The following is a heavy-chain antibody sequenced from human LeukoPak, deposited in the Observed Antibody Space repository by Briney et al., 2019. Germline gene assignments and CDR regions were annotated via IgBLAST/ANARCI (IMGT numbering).Heavy chain of an antibody. Sequence: ASVKVSCKASGYTFTGYYMHWVRQAPGLGLEWMGWINPNSGDTIFAQRFQGRVTMTRDTSISTAYMELSRLISDDTAVYYCGRSSINSRRGTPAFDIWGQGTMVTVSS. J-gene: IGHJ3*02. D-gene: IGHD5/OR15-5a*01. CDR1: GYTFTGYY. CDR3: GRSSINSRRGTPAFDI. V-gene: IGHV1-2*02. CDR2: INPNSGDT.